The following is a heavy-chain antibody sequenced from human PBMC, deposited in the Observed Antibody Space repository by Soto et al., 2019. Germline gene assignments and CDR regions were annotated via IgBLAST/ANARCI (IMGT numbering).Heavy chain of an antibody. Sequence: GGSLRLSCAASGFTFSNAWMSWVRQAPGKGLEWVGRIKSKTDGGTTDYAAPVKGRFTISRDESKNTLYLQMNSLKTEDTAVYYCTTEDNWNYGRWFDPWGQGTLVTVSS. J-gene: IGHJ5*02. V-gene: IGHV3-15*01. D-gene: IGHD1-7*01. CDR2: IKSKTDGGTT. CDR1: GFTFSNAW. CDR3: TTEDNWNYGRWFDP.